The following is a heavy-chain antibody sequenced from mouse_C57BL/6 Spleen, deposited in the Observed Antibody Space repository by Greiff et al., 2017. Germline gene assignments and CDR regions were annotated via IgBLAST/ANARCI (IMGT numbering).Heavy chain of an antibody. Sequence: VQLQQPVAELVRPGASVKLSCTASGFNIKNSYMPWVKQRPEQGLEWIGRIDPANGNTKYAPKFQGKATITADTSSNTAYLQLSRLTSEDTAIYGCASAPATWDYAMDYWGQGASVTVSS. CDR3: ASAPATWDYAMDY. CDR2: IDPANGNT. J-gene: IGHJ4*01. V-gene: IGHV14-3*01. CDR1: GFNIKNSY.